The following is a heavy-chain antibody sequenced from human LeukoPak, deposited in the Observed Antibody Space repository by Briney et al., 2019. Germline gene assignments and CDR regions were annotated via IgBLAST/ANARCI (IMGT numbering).Heavy chain of an antibody. CDR3: ATRDQSRTYLAPADC. J-gene: IGHJ4*02. Sequence: PSETLSLTCAVYGVSVSSDNWWTWVRQSPGKGLEWIGETHRSGDTKYNPSLNGRVTISIDNSNNRLSLHLRYVTAADTAMYYCATRDQSRTYLAPADCWGQGTLATVSS. CDR2: THRSGDT. CDR1: GVSVSSDNW. D-gene: IGHD5-24*01. V-gene: IGHV4-4*02.